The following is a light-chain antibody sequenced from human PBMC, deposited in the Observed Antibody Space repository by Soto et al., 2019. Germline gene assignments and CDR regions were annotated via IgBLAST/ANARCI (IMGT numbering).Light chain of an antibody. Sequence: QSALTQPASVSGSPGQSIAISCTGTSSDVGGFNYVSWYQQHAGKAPKLMIYDVSNRPSGVSNRFSGSKSGNTASLTIAGLQAEDEADYYCSSYTSNNTLVFGGGTKLTVL. CDR1: SSDVGGFNY. J-gene: IGLJ2*01. CDR2: DVS. CDR3: SSYTSNNTLV. V-gene: IGLV2-14*03.